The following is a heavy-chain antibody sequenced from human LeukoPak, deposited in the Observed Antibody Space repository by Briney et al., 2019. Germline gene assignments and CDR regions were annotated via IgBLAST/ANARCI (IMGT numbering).Heavy chain of an antibody. CDR3: ARDYPPGASDRWFDP. V-gene: IGHV3-66*02. J-gene: IGHJ5*02. CDR1: GFSVRGNF. CDR2: IYSGESGGHT. D-gene: IGHD2-2*01. Sequence: GGSLRLSCAVSGFSVRGNFMSWVRQPPGKRLEWVSVIYSGESGGHTYYAASVKGRFTVSRDDSRNTLYLQMNSLTADDTAVYYCARDYPPGASDRWFDPWGQGTLVTVSS.